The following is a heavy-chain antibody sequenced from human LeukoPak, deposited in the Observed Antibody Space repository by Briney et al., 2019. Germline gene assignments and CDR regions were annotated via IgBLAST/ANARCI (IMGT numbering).Heavy chain of an antibody. J-gene: IGHJ1*01. Sequence: SETLSLTCTVSGGSISVYYWSWIRQPPGKGLEWIGYIYYSRSTNYNPSLKSRVTISIDTSKNQFSLKLSSVTAADTAVYYCARSITSSWYGDLQHWGQGTLVTVSS. D-gene: IGHD6-13*01. CDR2: IYYSRST. CDR1: GGSISVYY. V-gene: IGHV4-59*01. CDR3: ARSITSSWYGDLQH.